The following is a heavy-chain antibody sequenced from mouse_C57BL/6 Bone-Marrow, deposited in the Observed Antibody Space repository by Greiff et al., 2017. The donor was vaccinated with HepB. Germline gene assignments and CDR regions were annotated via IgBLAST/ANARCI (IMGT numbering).Heavy chain of an antibody. V-gene: IGHV5S21*01. D-gene: IGHD2-1*01. CDR3: ARAGANYGNSYWYFDV. J-gene: IGHJ1*03. CDR2: ISSGGDDI. CDR1: GFTFSSYA. Sequence: EVKLVESGEGLVKPGGSLKLSCAASGFTFSSYAMSWVRQTPEKRLEWVAYISSGGDDIYYAYTVKGRFTISRDNARTTLYLQMSRTKSENTTMYYCARAGANYGNSYWYFDVWGTGTTVTVSS.